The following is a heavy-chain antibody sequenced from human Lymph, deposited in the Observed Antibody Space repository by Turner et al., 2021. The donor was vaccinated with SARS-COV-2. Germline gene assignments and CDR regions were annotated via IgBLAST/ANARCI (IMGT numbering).Heavy chain of an antibody. CDR1: GYTLTGYY. J-gene: IGHJ4*02. V-gene: IGHV1-2*02. D-gene: IGHD3-10*01. Sequence: QVQLVQSGAEVKNPGASVKVSCKASGYTLTGYYMHWVRQAPGQGLEWMGWIHPNSGGTNYAQKFQGRVTMTRDTSISTAYMDLSRLRSDDTAMYYCARSRDLQSMVRGVDPFDYWGQGTLVTVSS. CDR2: IHPNSGGT. CDR3: ARSRDLQSMVRGVDPFDY.